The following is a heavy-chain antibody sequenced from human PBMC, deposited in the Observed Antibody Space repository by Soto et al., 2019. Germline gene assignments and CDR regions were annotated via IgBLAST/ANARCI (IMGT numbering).Heavy chain of an antibody. CDR2: INPNSGGT. Sequence: ASVKVSFKASGYTFTGYYMHWVRQAPGQGLEWMGWINPNSGGTNYAQKFQGRVTMTRDTSISTAYMELSRLRSDDTAVYYCARASSYDFWSGYPSYYYGMDVWGQGTTVTVSS. D-gene: IGHD3-3*01. CDR3: ARASSYDFWSGYPSYYYGMDV. J-gene: IGHJ6*02. CDR1: GYTFTGYY. V-gene: IGHV1-2*02.